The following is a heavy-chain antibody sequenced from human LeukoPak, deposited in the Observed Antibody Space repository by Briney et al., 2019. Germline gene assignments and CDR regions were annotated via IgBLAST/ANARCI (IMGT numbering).Heavy chain of an antibody. J-gene: IGHJ1*01. CDR2: IYYSGST. D-gene: IGHD4-17*01. CDR3: ARGGYGDAYFQH. V-gene: IGHV4-61*01. CDR1: GGSISSGSYY. Sequence: SETLSLTCTVSGGSISSGSYYWSWIRQPPGKGLEWIGYIYYSGSTNYNPSLKSRVTISVDTSKNQFSLKLSSVTAADTAVYYCARGGYGDAYFQHWGQGTLVTVSS.